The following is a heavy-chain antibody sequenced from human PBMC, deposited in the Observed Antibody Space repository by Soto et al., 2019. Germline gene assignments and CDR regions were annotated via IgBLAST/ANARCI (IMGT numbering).Heavy chain of an antibody. CDR3: ARAEVTPPHDSGYSLYYFDY. Sequence: SETLSLTCTVSGGSISSDDHYWTWIRQPPGKGLEWIGYIYYTGSTNYNPSLKSRVTISVDTSKNQFSLKVNSVTAADTAVYYCARAEVTPPHDSGYSLYYFDYWGQGTLVTVSS. CDR1: GGSISSDDHY. D-gene: IGHD3-22*01. V-gene: IGHV4-30-4*01. J-gene: IGHJ4*02. CDR2: IYYTGST.